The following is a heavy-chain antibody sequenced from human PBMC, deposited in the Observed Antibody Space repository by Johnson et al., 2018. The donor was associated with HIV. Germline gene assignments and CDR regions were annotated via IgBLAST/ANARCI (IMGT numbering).Heavy chain of an antibody. CDR2: ISATGITL. D-gene: IGHD3-22*01. J-gene: IGHJ3*02. Sequence: QVQLVESGGGLVKPGGSLRLSCAASEFTYSDFYINWIRQPPGKGLEWVSSISATGITLYYADSVNGRFTISTDTAIYYCTTITRSYYYDSSGHLYDAFDIWGQGTMVTVAS. CDR1: EFTYSDFY. CDR3: AFDI. V-gene: IGHV3-11*01.